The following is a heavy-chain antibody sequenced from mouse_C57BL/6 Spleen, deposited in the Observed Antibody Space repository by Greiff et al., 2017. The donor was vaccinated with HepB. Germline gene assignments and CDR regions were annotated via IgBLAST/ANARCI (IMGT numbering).Heavy chain of an antibody. J-gene: IGHJ1*03. V-gene: IGHV1-64*01. CDR2: IHPNSGST. Sequence: QVQLQQPGAELVKPGASVKLSCKASGYTFTSYWMHWVKQRPGQGLEWIGMIHPNSGSTNYNEKFKSKATLTVDKSSSTAYMQLSSLTSEDSAVYYGASPHYYGSSYVRNWYFDVWGTGTTVTVSS. D-gene: IGHD1-1*01. CDR3: ASPHYYGSSYVRNWYFDV. CDR1: GYTFTSYW.